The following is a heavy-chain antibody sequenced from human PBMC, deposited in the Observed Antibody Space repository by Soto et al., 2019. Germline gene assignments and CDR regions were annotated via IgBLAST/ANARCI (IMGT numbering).Heavy chain of an antibody. J-gene: IGHJ4*02. CDR2: VSYSGST. Sequence: SETLSLTCTVSGGSVSSGSYYWSWIRQPPGKGLEWIGYVSYSGSTSYNPSLKSRVTISVDTSKNQFSLKVNSVTAADAAVYYCARADRGYCSATDCYIFDCWGLGTLVTVSS. CDR1: GGSVSSGSYY. CDR3: ARADRGYCSATDCYIFDC. D-gene: IGHD2-2*02. V-gene: IGHV4-61*01.